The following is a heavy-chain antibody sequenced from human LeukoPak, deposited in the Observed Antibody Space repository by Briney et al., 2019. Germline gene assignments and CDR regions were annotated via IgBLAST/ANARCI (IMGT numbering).Heavy chain of an antibody. Sequence: SQTLSLTCAISGDSVSSNSAAWNWIRQSPSRGLEWLGRTYYRSKWYNDYAVSVKSRITINPDTSKNQFSLQLNSVTPEDTAVYYCARGRWQLVLRYYYYMDVWGKGTTVTVPS. J-gene: IGHJ6*03. CDR3: ARGRWQLVLRYYYYMDV. CDR1: GDSVSSNSAA. D-gene: IGHD6-13*01. CDR2: TYYRSKWYN. V-gene: IGHV6-1*01.